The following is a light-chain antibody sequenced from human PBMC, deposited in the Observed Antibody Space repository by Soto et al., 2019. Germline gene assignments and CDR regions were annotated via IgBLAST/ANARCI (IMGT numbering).Light chain of an antibody. Sequence: DIVMTQSPDSLAVSLGERATINCKSSQSVLYSSNNKNYLAWYQQKPGQPPKLLIYWASTRESGVPDRFSGSGSGTDFTITISRMQAEDVAVYYSKQYYSTPGGTFGQGTKVEIK. CDR3: KQYYSTPGGT. CDR1: QSVLYSSNNKNY. CDR2: WAS. J-gene: IGKJ1*01. V-gene: IGKV4-1*01.